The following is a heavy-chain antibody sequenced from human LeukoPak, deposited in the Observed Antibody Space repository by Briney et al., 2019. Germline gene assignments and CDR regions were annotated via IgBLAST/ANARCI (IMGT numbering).Heavy chain of an antibody. CDR3: ARDSPYGTAGY. Sequence: GGSLRLSCAASGFTFSTYWMNWVRQAPGKGLEWVSSISSSSSYIYYADSVKGRFTISRDNTKNSLYLQMNSLRAEGTAVYYCARDSPYGTAGYWGQGTLVTVSS. J-gene: IGHJ4*02. CDR2: ISSSSSYI. CDR1: GFTFSTYW. D-gene: IGHD2-8*02. V-gene: IGHV3-21*01.